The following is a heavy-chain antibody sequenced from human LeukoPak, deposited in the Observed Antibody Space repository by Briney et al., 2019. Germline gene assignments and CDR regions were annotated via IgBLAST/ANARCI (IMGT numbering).Heavy chain of an antibody. Sequence: GGSLRLSCAASGFTFDDYGMSWVRQAPGKGLEWVSGINWNGGSIGYADSVKGRFTISRDNAKNSLYLQMNSLRAEDTALYHCARGMIFGVVTDAFDIWGQGTMVTVSS. CDR1: GFTFDDYG. J-gene: IGHJ3*02. V-gene: IGHV3-20*01. D-gene: IGHD3-3*01. CDR3: ARGMIFGVVTDAFDI. CDR2: INWNGGSI.